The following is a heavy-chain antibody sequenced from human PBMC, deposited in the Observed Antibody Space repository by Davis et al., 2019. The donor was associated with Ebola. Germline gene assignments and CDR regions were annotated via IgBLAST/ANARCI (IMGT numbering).Heavy chain of an antibody. J-gene: IGHJ6*02. V-gene: IGHV4-34*01. CDR3: ARNRIAGSSSFYYYYGMDV. CDR1: GGSFSGYF. D-gene: IGHD6-6*01. Sequence: SETLSLTCAVYGGSFSGYFWTWIRQPPGKGLEWIGEISYGGRTKYNPSLKSRVTISVDTSKNQFSLKLNSVTAADTAVYYCARNRIAGSSSFYYYYGMDVWGQGTTVTVSS. CDR2: ISYGGRT.